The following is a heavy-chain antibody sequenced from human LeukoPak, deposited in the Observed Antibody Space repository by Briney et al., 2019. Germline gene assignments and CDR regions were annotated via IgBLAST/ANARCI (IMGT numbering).Heavy chain of an antibody. CDR3: ARMANSRYSSGWCKFDY. Sequence: SETLSLTCTVSGGSISSYYWSWIRQPPGKGLEWIGYIYYSGSTNYNPSLKSRVTISVDTSKNQFSLKLSSVTAADTAVYYCARMANSRYSSGWCKFDYWGQGTLVTVSS. CDR2: IYYSGST. CDR1: GGSISSYY. V-gene: IGHV4-59*12. J-gene: IGHJ4*02. D-gene: IGHD6-19*01.